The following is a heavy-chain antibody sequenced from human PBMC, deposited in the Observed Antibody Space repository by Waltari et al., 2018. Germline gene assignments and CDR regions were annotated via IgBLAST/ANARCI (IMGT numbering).Heavy chain of an antibody. Sequence: EVQLVESGGGLVQPGGSLRLFCEASGFTFDTYLMYWVRQAPGKGRAWGASLKGDGREKNEWDSVKGRFTASTDNAKTSLFLQMNRLRVEDTAVYYCARDAWGKGPDLDCWGQGTLVTVSS. D-gene: IGHD3-16*01. V-gene: IGHV3-7*01. CDR3: ARDAWGKGPDLDC. CDR1: GFTFDTYL. CDR2: LKGDGREK. J-gene: IGHJ4*02.